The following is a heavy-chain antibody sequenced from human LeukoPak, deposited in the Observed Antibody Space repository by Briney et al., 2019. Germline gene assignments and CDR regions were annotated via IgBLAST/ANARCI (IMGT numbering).Heavy chain of an antibody. V-gene: IGHV3-7*01. CDR2: IKNDGSDK. Sequence: AGGSLRLSCEASGFSFSAAWMTWVRQAPGKGLEWVATIKNDGSDKYYVDSVKGRFTLSRDNAKNSVYLQMNSLRVEDTAVYYCVNLGYSGGGQGTLVTVSS. D-gene: IGHD5-12*01. CDR3: VNLGYSG. J-gene: IGHJ4*02. CDR1: GFSFSAAW.